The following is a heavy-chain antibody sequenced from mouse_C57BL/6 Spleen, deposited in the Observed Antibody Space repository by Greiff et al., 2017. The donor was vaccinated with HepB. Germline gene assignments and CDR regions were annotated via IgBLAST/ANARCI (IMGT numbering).Heavy chain of an antibody. Sequence: EVQRVESGGGLVKPGGSLKLSCAASGFTFSSYAMSWVRQTPEKRLEWVATISDGGSYTYYPDNVKGRFTISRDNAKNNLYLQMSHLKSEDTAMYYCARDHGSSYVYAMDYWGQGTSVTVSS. V-gene: IGHV5-4*01. CDR2: ISDGGSYT. J-gene: IGHJ4*01. D-gene: IGHD1-1*01. CDR3: ARDHGSSYVYAMDY. CDR1: GFTFSSYA.